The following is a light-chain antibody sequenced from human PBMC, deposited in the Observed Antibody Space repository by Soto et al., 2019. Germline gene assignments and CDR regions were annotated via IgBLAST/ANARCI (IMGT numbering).Light chain of an antibody. CDR2: VAS. V-gene: IGKV3-20*01. CDR3: QRYGSSPYT. Sequence: EIVLTQSPGTLSLSPGERATLSCRASQSVSSSYLDWYQQKPGQAPRLLIYVASSRATGIPDRLSGSGSGTDFTLSISRLEPADFAVYYCQRYGSSPYTFGQGSKLEIK. CDR1: QSVSSSY. J-gene: IGKJ2*01.